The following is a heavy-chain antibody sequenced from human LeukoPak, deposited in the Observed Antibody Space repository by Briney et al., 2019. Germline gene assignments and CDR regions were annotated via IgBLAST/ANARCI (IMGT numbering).Heavy chain of an antibody. CDR2: INPSGGST. J-gene: IGHJ6*03. Sequence: ASVKVSCKASGYTFTSYYIHWVRQAPGQGLEWMTIINPSGGSTGYAQRFQGRVTMTRDMSTSTVYMELSSLRSEDTAVYYCARGRYSSSDYYYYYMDVWGKGTTVTVSS. CDR3: ARGRYSSSDYYYYYMDV. D-gene: IGHD6-6*01. V-gene: IGHV1-46*01. CDR1: GYTFTSYY.